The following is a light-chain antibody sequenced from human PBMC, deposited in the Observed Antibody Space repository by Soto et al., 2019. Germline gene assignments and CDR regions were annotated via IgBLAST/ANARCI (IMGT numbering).Light chain of an antibody. Sequence: QSVLTQPPSASGSPGQSVTISCTGASSDVGGYNFVSWYQQHPGKAPKLMIYDVTERPSWVPDRFSGSKSGNTASLTVSGLQPEYEDDYYCTSYAGSSIPVVFGGGTKLTVL. V-gene: IGLV2-8*01. CDR3: TSYAGSSIPVV. CDR2: DVT. CDR1: SSDVGGYNF. J-gene: IGLJ2*01.